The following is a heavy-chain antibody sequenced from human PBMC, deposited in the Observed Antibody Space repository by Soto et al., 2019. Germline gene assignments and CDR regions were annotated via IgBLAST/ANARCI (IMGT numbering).Heavy chain of an antibody. D-gene: IGHD2-2*02. CDR1: GESFYSSY. CDR3: ARISAYPDSY. V-gene: IGHV1-69*01. Sequence: SGESFYSSYMPVVRQAPGQGLEWMGGIIPIFGTANYAQKFQGRVTITADESTSTAYMELSSLRSEDTAVYYCARISAYPDSYWGQGTLVTVSS. J-gene: IGHJ4*02. CDR2: IIPIFGTA.